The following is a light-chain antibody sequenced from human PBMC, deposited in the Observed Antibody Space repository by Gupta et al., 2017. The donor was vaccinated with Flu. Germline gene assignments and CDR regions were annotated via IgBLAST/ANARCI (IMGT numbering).Light chain of an antibody. CDR2: AAS. CDR3: QQSYSTPR. V-gene: IGKV1-39*01. J-gene: IGKJ4*02. CDR1: QTISSY. Sequence: DIQMTQSTSSLSASVGDRVTITCRASQTISSYVNWYQQKSGKAPKLLIYAASSLQSGVPSRFSGSGSGTDFTLTISSLQPEDFATYYCQQSYSTPRFGGGTKVEIK.